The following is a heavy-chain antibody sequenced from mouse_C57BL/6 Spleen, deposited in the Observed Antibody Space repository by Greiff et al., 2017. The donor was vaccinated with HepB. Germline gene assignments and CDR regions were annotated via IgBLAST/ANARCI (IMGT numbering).Heavy chain of an antibody. CDR1: GYTFTSYW. CDR2: IDPSDSET. J-gene: IGHJ4*01. D-gene: IGHD1-1*01. CDR3: ARGDYYGSSYAMDY. V-gene: IGHV1-52*01. Sequence: VQLQQPGAELVRPGSSVKLSCKASGYTFTSYWMHWVKQRPIQGLEWIGNIDPSDSETHYNQKFKDKATLTVDKSSNTAYMQLSSLTSEDSAVYYCARGDYYGSSYAMDYWGQGTSVTVSS.